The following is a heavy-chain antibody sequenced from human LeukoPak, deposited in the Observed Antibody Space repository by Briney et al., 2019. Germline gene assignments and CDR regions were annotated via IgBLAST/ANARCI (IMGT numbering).Heavy chain of an antibody. J-gene: IGHJ5*02. CDR2: IYYSGST. V-gene: IGHV4-59*05. CDR1: GGSISSYD. D-gene: IGHD3-10*01. Sequence: PSETLSLTCTVSGGSISSYDWSWIRQPPGKGLEWIGSIYYSGSTYYNPSLKSRVTISVDTSKNQFSLKLSSVTAADTAVYYCAYGSGSPGRWFDPWGQGTLVTVSS. CDR3: AYGSGSPGRWFDP.